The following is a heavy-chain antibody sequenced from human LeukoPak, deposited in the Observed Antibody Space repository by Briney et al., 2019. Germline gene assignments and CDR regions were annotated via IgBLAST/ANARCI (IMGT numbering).Heavy chain of an antibody. CDR1: GFTFTNYW. J-gene: IGHJ4*02. Sequence: GESLKISCKGSGFTFTNYWIGWVRQMPGKGLEWMGIIYPGDSDTRYSPSIQGQVTISAAKSLSIAYLKWSSPKATDTAMYHCARGLSLARHFDYWGKGALVTVSS. CDR3: ARGLSLARHFDY. V-gene: IGHV5-51*01. D-gene: IGHD6-6*01. CDR2: IYPGDSDT.